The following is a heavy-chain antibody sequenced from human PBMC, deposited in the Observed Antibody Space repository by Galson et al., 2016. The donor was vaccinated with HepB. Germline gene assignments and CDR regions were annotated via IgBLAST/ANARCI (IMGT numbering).Heavy chain of an antibody. Sequence: TLSLTCTVSGGSMNNFYWSWIRQPPGKGLEWIGNIYYSGDTKYSPSLKSRVSISVDMSQNQVSLKMSSVTAADTAIYYCARDGFRARGVLIQNGMDVWGQGTTVTVSS. CDR3: ARDGFRARGVLIQNGMDV. D-gene: IGHD3-10*01. J-gene: IGHJ6*02. V-gene: IGHV4-59*01. CDR2: IYYSGDT. CDR1: GGSMNNFY.